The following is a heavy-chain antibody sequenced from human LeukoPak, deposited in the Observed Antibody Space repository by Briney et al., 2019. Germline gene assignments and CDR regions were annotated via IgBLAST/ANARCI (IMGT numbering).Heavy chain of an antibody. D-gene: IGHD1-7*01. CDR3: VRENWYYDY. Sequence: ASVKVSCKASGYTFTPYYIHWVRQAPGQGLEWMGWIFPKNGGTSYAQKFQGRVTMTRDTSTGIVSMEMSRLRPDDTAVYYCVRENWYYDYWGQGTLVTVSS. CDR1: GYTFTPYY. V-gene: IGHV1-2*02. J-gene: IGHJ4*02. CDR2: IFPKNGGT.